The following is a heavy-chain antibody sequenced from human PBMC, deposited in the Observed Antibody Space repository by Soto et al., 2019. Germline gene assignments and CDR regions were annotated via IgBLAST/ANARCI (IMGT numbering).Heavy chain of an antibody. Sequence: SETLXLTCAVSGGSISSSNWWSWVRQPPGKGLEWIGEIYHSGSTNYNPSLKSRVTISVDKSKNQFSLKLSSVTAADTAVYYCARGNSSSWYADFDYWGQGTLVTVSS. D-gene: IGHD6-13*01. V-gene: IGHV4-4*02. CDR3: ARGNSSSWYADFDY. J-gene: IGHJ4*02. CDR2: IYHSGST. CDR1: GGSISSSNW.